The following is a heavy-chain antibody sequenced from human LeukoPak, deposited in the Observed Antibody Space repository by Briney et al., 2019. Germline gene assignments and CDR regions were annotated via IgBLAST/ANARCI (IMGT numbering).Heavy chain of an antibody. CDR2: ISSSSSYI. CDR1: GFTFSSFG. Sequence: GGSLRLSCAASGFTFSSFGMSWVRQAPGKGLEWVSSISSSSSYIYYADSVKGRFTISRDNAKNSLYLQMNSLRAEDTAVYYCVRSRSTWFGEVLAAFDIWGQGTMVTVSS. D-gene: IGHD3-10*01. V-gene: IGHV3-21*01. CDR3: VRSRSTWFGEVLAAFDI. J-gene: IGHJ3*02.